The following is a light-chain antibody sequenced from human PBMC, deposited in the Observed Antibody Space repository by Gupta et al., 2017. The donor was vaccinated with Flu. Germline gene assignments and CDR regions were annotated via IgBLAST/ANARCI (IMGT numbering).Light chain of an antibody. V-gene: IGKV3-20*01. J-gene: IGKJ1*01. CDR2: ATS. Sequence: VLTQSPGTLSLSPGQRATLSCRANYIFSSDYLAWYQHKPGQAPRLLVYATSSRATGIPDRFSGSGSGTDFTLTISRLEPQDFAVYYCHHYGSSPWTFGQGTKVEI. CDR1: YIFSSDY. CDR3: HHYGSSPWT.